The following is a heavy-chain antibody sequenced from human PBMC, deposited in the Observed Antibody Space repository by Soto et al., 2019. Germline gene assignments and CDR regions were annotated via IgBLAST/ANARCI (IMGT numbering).Heavy chain of an antibody. J-gene: IGHJ4*02. Sequence: QVQLVQSGDEVRKPGASVKLSCQASGYPFTNYYIHWVRQAPGQGLEWLGIINPDTGTTSYAQNFQGRVTPTTDTSASTVYLELSGLAAEDTTGYYCASCPIYGGDSYFAYWGQGTLVTVSS. CDR1: GYPFTNYY. V-gene: IGHV1-46*01. CDR2: INPDTGTT. CDR3: ASCPIYGGDSYFAY. D-gene: IGHD2-21*01.